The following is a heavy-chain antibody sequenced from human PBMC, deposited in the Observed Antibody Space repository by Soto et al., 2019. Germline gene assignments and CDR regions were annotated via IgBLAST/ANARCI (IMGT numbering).Heavy chain of an antibody. Sequence: QVQLQESGPGLVRPSQTLSLTCTVSAGSISTINYYWSWIRQHPEKGLEWIGYISYSGSTFYHSSLKSRGTISLDTSKKQFSLTLTSVTAADTAVYYCARSAQWDGFDPWGQGTMATVSS. J-gene: IGHJ3*01. CDR1: AGSISTINYY. D-gene: IGHD2-8*01. V-gene: IGHV4-31*03. CDR3: ARSAQWDGFDP. CDR2: ISYSGST.